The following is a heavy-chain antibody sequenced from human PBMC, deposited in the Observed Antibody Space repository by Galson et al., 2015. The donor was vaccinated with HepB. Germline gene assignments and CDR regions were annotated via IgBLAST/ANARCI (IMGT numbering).Heavy chain of an antibody. CDR3: ARPFARELQGRGAFDI. D-gene: IGHD1-26*01. V-gene: IGHV4-39*01. Sequence: LSLTCTVSGGSISSSSYYWGWIRQPPGKGLEWIGSIYYSGSTYYNPSLKSRVTISVDTSKNQFSLKLSSVTAADTAVYYCARPFARELQGRGAFDIWGQGTMVTVSS. CDR1: GGSISSSSYY. CDR2: IYYSGST. J-gene: IGHJ3*02.